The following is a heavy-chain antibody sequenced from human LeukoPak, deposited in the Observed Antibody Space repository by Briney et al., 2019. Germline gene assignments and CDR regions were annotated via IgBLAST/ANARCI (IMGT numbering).Heavy chain of an antibody. Sequence: GSVKVSCKVSGYALSESSIHWVRQTPGEGFEWMGGFGPEYVETTYARKFRGRVTMTEDTSTDTAYMELINLRSDDTVVYYCVSDRSDGGYAESNGYPTFDLWGRGTLVTVSS. CDR2: FGPEYVET. CDR3: VSDRSDGGYAESNGYPTFDL. V-gene: IGHV1-24*01. D-gene: IGHD5-24*01. J-gene: IGHJ2*01. CDR1: GYALSESS.